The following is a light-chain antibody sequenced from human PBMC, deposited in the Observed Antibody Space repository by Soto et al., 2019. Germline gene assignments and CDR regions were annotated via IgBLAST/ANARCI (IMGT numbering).Light chain of an antibody. V-gene: IGKV1-33*01. Sequence: EIQMTQSPSSLSASLGDRVTITCQASQDINDYSNWYQQKPGKAPRLLIYGASFLEVGVPSRFSGSGYGTHFTLNISSLQPEDVATYYCQQYDSLPYTFGQGTRLEIK. CDR3: QQYDSLPYT. CDR2: GAS. J-gene: IGKJ2*01. CDR1: QDINDY.